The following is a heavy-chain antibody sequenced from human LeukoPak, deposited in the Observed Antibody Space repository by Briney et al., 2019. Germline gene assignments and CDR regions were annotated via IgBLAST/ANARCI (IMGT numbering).Heavy chain of an antibody. D-gene: IGHD5-24*01. CDR3: ARGRYGYRGGVGY. J-gene: IGHJ4*02. CDR1: GYTFTGYY. CDR2: INPNSGGT. V-gene: IGHV1-2*02. Sequence: GASVKVSCKASGYTFTGYYMHWVRQAPGQGLEWMGWINPNSGGTNYAQKFQGRVTMTGDTSISTAYMELSRLRSDDTAVYYCARGRYGYRGGVGYWGQGTLVTVSS.